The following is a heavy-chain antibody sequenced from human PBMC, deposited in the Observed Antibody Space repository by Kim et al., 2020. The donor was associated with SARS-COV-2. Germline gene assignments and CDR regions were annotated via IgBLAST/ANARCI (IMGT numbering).Heavy chain of an antibody. J-gene: IGHJ2*01. CDR2: MYYAGTT. CDR1: GGSISAPYNY. V-gene: IGHV4-39*01. CDR3: ARQHSADWYKEWYFDL. D-gene: IGHD6-19*01. Sequence: SETLSLTCGVSGGSISAPYNYWAWIRQPPGKGLEWLGCMYYAGTTHYNPSLKSRLTMSVDTSKNEFSLKLSSMTVADTAVYYCARQHSADWYKEWYFDLWGRGTLVTVSS.